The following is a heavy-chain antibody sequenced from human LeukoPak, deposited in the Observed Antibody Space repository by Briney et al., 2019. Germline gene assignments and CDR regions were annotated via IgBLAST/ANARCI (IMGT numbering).Heavy chain of an antibody. CDR1: GGSISSGSYY. J-gene: IGHJ3*02. D-gene: IGHD5-24*01. CDR3: ARSVEMATIRNAFDI. V-gene: IGHV4-61*02. Sequence: SETLSLTCTVSGGSISSGSYYWSWIRQPAGKGLEWIGRIYTSGSTNYNPSLKSRVTISVDTSKNQSSLKLSSVTAADTAVYYCARSVEMATIRNAFDIWGQGTMVTVSS. CDR2: IYTSGST.